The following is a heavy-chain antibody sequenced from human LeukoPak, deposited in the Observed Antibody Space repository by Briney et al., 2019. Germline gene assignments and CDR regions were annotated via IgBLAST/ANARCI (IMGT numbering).Heavy chain of an antibody. CDR2: IHRAGRT. CDR1: GVSISSSEW. D-gene: IGHD3-9*01. J-gene: IGHJ4*02. V-gene: IGHV4-4*02. CDR3: GKTDIYFNPINY. Sequence: SETLSLTCAVSGVSISSSEWWIWVRQPPGQGLEWIGEIHRAGRTRYNPSLKSRVTISMDYSKNQFSLKLTSVTAADTAIYYCGKTDIYFNPINYWGPGSLVTVSS.